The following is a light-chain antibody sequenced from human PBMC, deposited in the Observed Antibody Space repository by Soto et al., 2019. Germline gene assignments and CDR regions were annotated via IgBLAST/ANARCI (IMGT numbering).Light chain of an antibody. CDR1: SSDVGGYDY. Sequence: QSALTQPPSASGSPGQSVTISCTGTSSDVGGYDYVSWHQQHPGKAPKVIIYEVSKRPSGVPDRFSGAKSGNTATLPVSGPQAQDEADYSCLSYAGSNNDVFGIGTKVTVL. J-gene: IGLJ1*01. CDR2: EVS. CDR3: LSYAGSNNDV. V-gene: IGLV2-8*01.